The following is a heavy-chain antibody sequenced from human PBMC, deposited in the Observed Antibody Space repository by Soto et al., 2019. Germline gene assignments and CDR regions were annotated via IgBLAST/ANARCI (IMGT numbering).Heavy chain of an antibody. J-gene: IGHJ4*02. CDR3: ARGPIAAAGTSVIPFDY. V-gene: IGHV1-18*01. Sequence: ASVKVSCKASGYTFTSYGISWVRQAPGQGLEWMGWISAYNGNTNYAQKLQGRVTMTTDTSTSTAYMELRSLRSDDTAVYYCARGPIAAAGTSVIPFDYWGQGTLVTVSS. CDR2: ISAYNGNT. CDR1: GYTFTSYG. D-gene: IGHD6-13*01.